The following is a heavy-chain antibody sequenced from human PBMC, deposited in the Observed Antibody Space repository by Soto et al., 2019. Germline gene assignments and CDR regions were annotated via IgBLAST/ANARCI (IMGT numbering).Heavy chain of an antibody. J-gene: IGHJ4*02. V-gene: IGHV4-30-4*01. D-gene: IGHD3-3*01. CDR1: SGSISSGDYC. CDR2: IYNSVST. Sequence: SETLSLTCLVSSGSISSGDYCWRWIRQPPGKGLEWIGHIYNSVSTYSNPSLRSRVTISVDTSKNQFSLKLSSMTAADTAVSYCARGPSADKVDYWGQGTLVTVSP. CDR3: ARGPSADKVDY.